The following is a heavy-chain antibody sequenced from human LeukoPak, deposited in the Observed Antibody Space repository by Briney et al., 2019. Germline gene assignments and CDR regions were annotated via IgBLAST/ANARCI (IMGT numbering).Heavy chain of an antibody. J-gene: IGHJ4*02. CDR1: GFTLSNYE. D-gene: IGHD1-26*01. V-gene: IGHV3-48*03. Sequence: GGSLRLSCAASGFTLSNYEMNWVRQAPGKGLEWVSYISSSGITIRYADSVKDRFTISRDNAKSSLYLQMNSLRAEDTAVYYCATMRGNYASFFDYWGQGTLVTVSS. CDR3: ATMRGNYASFFDY. CDR2: ISSSGITI.